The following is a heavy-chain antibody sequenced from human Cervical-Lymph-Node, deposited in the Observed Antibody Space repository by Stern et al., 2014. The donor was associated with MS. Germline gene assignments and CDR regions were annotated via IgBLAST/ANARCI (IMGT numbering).Heavy chain of an antibody. CDR3: ARDADHSSAWSPTWFDP. CDR1: GGSFGTYA. D-gene: IGHD6-19*01. V-gene: IGHV1-69*01. CDR2: IIPNFGKA. Sequence: QMQLVQSGAEVRQPGSSVTVSCKASGGSFGTYAINWVRQAPGQGLEWMGGIIPNFGKANYAHSFKGSGTITADESTTTAYLKLSSLRSEDPAVYYCARDADHSSAWSPTWFDPWGQGTLVTVSS. J-gene: IGHJ5*02.